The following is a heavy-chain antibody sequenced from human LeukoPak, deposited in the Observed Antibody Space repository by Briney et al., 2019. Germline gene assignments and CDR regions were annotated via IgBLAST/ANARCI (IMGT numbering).Heavy chain of an antibody. Sequence: GRSLRLSCAASGFTFDDYAMHWVRQAPGKGLEWVSGISWNSGSIGYADSVKGRFTISRDNAKNSLYLQMNSLRAEDTAVYYCARKPYDFWSGYYPSYYFDYWGQGTLVTVSS. CDR1: GFTFDDYA. CDR3: ARKPYDFWSGYYPSYYFDY. V-gene: IGHV3-9*01. CDR2: ISWNSGSI. J-gene: IGHJ4*02. D-gene: IGHD3-3*01.